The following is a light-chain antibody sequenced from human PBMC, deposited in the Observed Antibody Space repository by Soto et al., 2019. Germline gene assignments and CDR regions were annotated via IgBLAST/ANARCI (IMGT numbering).Light chain of an antibody. CDR1: SSDIGAYNY. CDR2: DVS. J-gene: IGLJ1*01. V-gene: IGLV2-14*03. CDR3: CSYAGNSEV. Sequence: LTQPASVSGSPGQSIAISCTGSSSDIGAYNYVSWYQQHHPGEAPKVIIYDVSHRPAGASNRFSGSKSGNTASLTISGLQPDDEADYYCCSYAGNSEVFGTGTKVTVL.